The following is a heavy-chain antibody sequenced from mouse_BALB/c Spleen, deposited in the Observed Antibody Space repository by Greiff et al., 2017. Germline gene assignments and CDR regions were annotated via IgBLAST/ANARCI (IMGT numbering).Heavy chain of an antibody. CDR3: VLGNPLAY. Sequence: VHVKQSGAELVKPGASVKLSCTASGFNIKDTYMHWVEQRPEQGLEWIGRIDPANGSTKYDPKFQGQATITADTSSNTAYLQHSSLTSEDTAVYYCVLGNPLAYWGQGTLVTVSA. D-gene: IGHD2-1*01. V-gene: IGHV14-3*02. CDR1: GFNIKDTY. J-gene: IGHJ3*01. CDR2: IDPANGST.